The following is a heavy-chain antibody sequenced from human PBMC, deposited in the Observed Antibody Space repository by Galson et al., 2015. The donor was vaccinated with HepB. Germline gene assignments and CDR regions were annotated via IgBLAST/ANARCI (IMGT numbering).Heavy chain of an antibody. CDR2: INTNTGNP. D-gene: IGHD3-9*01. CDR3: ARVDNYDILTGPAPRSYWYFDL. J-gene: IGHJ2*01. V-gene: IGHV7-4-1*02. CDR1: GYTFTSYA. Sequence: SVKVSCKASGYTFTSYAMNWVRQAPGQGLEWMGWINTNTGNPTYAQGFTGRFVFSLDTSVSTAYLQISSLKAEDTAVYYCARVDNYDILTGPAPRSYWYFDLWGRGTLVTVSS.